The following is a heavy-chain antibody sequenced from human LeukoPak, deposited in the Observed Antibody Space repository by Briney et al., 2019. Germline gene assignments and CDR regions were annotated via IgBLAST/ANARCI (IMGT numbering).Heavy chain of an antibody. CDR3: AKDGSVRGPRVGAYDY. CDR2: ISYDGSNK. V-gene: IGHV3-30*18. Sequence: GRSLRLSCAASGFTFSSYGMHWVRQAPGKGLEWVAVISYDGSNKNYADSVKGRFTISRDNSKNTLYLQMDSLRAEDTAVYYCAKDGSVRGPRVGAYDYWGQGTLVTVSS. J-gene: IGHJ4*02. CDR1: GFTFSSYG. D-gene: IGHD1-26*01.